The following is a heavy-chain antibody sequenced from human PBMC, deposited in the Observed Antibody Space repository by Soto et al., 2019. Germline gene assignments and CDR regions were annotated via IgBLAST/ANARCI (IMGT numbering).Heavy chain of an antibody. J-gene: IGHJ4*02. V-gene: IGHV4-4*02. Sequence: SETLSLTCTVSGGSVTSENWWSWVRLPPGEGLEWIGEIYHSGSANYNPSLKSRVTISVDRSKNQFSLKLNSVTAADTAVYYCARGPPLGYWGQGTLVTVSS. CDR1: GGSVTSENW. CDR3: ARGPPLGY. CDR2: IYHSGSA.